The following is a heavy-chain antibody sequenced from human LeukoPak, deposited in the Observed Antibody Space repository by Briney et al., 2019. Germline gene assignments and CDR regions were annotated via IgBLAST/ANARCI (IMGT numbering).Heavy chain of an antibody. CDR3: ARHDGAIDSDPFEV. D-gene: IGHD1-26*01. Sequence: GESLKISCEASGYTFSHYWIGWVRQRPGKGLEWMGAFYPRDSDTRYSPSFQGQVTISADRSISTAYLQWSSLKASDTAMYYCARHDGAIDSDPFEVWGQGAMVTGSS. CDR2: FYPRDSDT. J-gene: IGHJ3*01. V-gene: IGHV5-51*01. CDR1: GYTFSHYW.